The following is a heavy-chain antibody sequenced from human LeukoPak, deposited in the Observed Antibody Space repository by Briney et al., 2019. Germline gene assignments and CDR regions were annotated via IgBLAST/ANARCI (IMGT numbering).Heavy chain of an antibody. CDR2: IKQDGSVK. CDR3: ARREVDYYYFYMDL. V-gene: IGHV3-7*03. J-gene: IGHJ6*03. Sequence: GGSLRLSCAASGLSFSDHWMTWVRHPPGKGLEWVATIKQDGSVKYYLDSVKDRFTISRDNSKNTLYLQINSLRVEDTAVYYCARREVDYYYFYMDLWGRGTTVTVSS. CDR1: GLSFSDHW.